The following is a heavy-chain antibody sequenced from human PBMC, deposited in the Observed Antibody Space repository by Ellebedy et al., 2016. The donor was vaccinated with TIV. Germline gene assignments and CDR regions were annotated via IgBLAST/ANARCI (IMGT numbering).Heavy chain of an antibody. Sequence: ASVKVSCRASGYTFTSYGISWVRQAPGQGLEWMGWISAYNGNTNYAQKLQGRVTMTTDTSTSTAYMELRSLRSDDTAVYYCARDLAVAGRARGFYYGMDVWGQGTTVTVSS. CDR2: ISAYNGNT. CDR3: ARDLAVAGRARGFYYGMDV. CDR1: GYTFTSYG. D-gene: IGHD6-19*01. V-gene: IGHV1-18*01. J-gene: IGHJ6*02.